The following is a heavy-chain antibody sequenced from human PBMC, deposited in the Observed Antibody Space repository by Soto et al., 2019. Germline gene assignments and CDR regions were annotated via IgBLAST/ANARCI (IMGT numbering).Heavy chain of an antibody. D-gene: IGHD6-19*01. J-gene: IGHJ4*02. Sequence: QVQLQESGPGLVKPSGTLSLTCAVSGGSISSTNWWNWVRQPPGKGVEWIGEIDHSGSTNYNPSLKSRVTMSVDKPKNQFSLKLSSVTAADTAVYYCVRDSGNGWKDYWGQGTLVTVSS. CDR2: IDHSGST. V-gene: IGHV4-4*02. CDR1: GGSISSTNW. CDR3: VRDSGNGWKDY.